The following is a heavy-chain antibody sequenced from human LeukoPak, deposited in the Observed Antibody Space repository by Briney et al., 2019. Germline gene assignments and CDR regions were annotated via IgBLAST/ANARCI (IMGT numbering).Heavy chain of an antibody. J-gene: IGHJ6*02. Sequence: SETLSLTCAVYGGSFSGYYWSWIRQPPGKGLEWIGEINHSGSTNYNPSLKSRVTISVDTSKNQFSLKLSSVTAADTAVYYRARLTPLRRIFARGRVTNGMDVWGQGTTVTVSS. V-gene: IGHV4-34*01. CDR3: ARLTPLRRIFARGRVTNGMDV. D-gene: IGHD2-15*01. CDR1: GGSFSGYY. CDR2: INHSGST.